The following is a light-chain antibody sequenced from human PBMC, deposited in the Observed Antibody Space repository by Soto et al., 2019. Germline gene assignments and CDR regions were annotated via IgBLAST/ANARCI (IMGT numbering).Light chain of an antibody. CDR1: SSNIGAGYD. V-gene: IGLV1-40*01. Sequence: QSVLTQPPSVSGAPGQRVTISRTGSSSNIGAGYDVHWYQQLPGTAPKLLIYGNSNRPSGVPDRCSGSKSGTSASLAITGLQAEDEADYYCQSYDSSLSGHVVFGGGTKLTVL. CDR3: QSYDSSLSGHVV. J-gene: IGLJ2*01. CDR2: GNS.